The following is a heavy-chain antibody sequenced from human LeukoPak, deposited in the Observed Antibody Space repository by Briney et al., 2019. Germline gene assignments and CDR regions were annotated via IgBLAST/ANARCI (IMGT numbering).Heavy chain of an antibody. CDR2: INHSGST. V-gene: IGHV4-34*01. D-gene: IGHD3-22*01. CDR3: AKEVHDSSGYYPPPYFDY. CDR1: GGSFSGYY. Sequence: SETLSLTCAVYGGSFSGYYWSWIRQPPGKGLEWIGEINHSGSTNYNPSLKSRVTISVDTSKNQFSLKLSSVTAADTAVYYCAKEVHDSSGYYPPPYFDYWGQGTLVTVSS. J-gene: IGHJ4*02.